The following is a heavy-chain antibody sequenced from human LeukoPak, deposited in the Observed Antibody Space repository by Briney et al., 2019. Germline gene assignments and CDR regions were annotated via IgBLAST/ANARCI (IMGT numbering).Heavy chain of an antibody. Sequence: NPSETLSLTCSVSGDSISSSSSYWGWIRQPPGKGLEWIGSIYYSGSTYYNTSLKSRVTISVDTSKNQFSLKLSSVTAADTAVYYCAALWFGELFPVDYWGQGTLVTVSS. D-gene: IGHD3-10*01. J-gene: IGHJ4*02. CDR3: AALWFGELFPVDY. CDR2: IYYSGST. CDR1: GDSISSSSSY. V-gene: IGHV4-39*01.